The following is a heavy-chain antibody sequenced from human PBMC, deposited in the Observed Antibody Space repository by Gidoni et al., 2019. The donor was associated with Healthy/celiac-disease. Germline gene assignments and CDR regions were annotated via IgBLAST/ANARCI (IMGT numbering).Heavy chain of an antibody. J-gene: IGHJ4*02. CDR3: TTYGGNSPFDY. D-gene: IGHD4-17*01. Sequence: EVQLVESGGGLVQPGGSLQLSCAASGFPFSGSAMHWVRQASGKGLAWVGRIRSKANSYATAYAASVKGRFTISRDDSKNTAYLQMNSLKTEDTAVYYCTTYGGNSPFDYWGQGTLVTVSS. CDR1: GFPFSGSA. CDR2: IRSKANSYAT. V-gene: IGHV3-73*02.